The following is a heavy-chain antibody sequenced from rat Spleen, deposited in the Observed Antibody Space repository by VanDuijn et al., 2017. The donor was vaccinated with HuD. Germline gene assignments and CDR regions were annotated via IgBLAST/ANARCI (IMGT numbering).Heavy chain of an antibody. CDR2: VSYEGSGT. J-gene: IGHJ2*01. Sequence: EVQLVESGGGLVQPGRSLKLSCAASGFTFSDYYMAWVRQAPKKGLEWVASVSYEGSGTYYGDSVKDRFTISRDNAKSTLYLQMDSLRSEDTATYYCARSVFDYWGQGVMVTVSS. V-gene: IGHV5-22*01. CDR3: ARSVFDY. CDR1: GFTFSDYY.